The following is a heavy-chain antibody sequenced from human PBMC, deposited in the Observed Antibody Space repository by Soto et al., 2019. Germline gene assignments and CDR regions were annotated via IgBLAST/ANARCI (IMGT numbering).Heavy chain of an antibody. J-gene: IGHJ5*02. V-gene: IGHV1-69*01. Sequence: QVQLVQSGAEVKKPGSSVTVSCKASAGTFNNYAIAWVRQAPGQGLEWMGGIIPFFGSPKYSQKFQNRVTITLEESTSTSYMTLTGLRSDDTAVYYCARAIVPRFNWFDPWGQGTLVTVSS. CDR2: IIPFFGSP. CDR3: ARAIVPRFNWFDP. D-gene: IGHD1-26*01. CDR1: AGTFNNYA.